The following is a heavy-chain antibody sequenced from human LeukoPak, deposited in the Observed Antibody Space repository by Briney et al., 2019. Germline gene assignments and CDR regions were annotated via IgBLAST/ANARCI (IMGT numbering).Heavy chain of an antibody. CDR1: GGSFDNSYC. CDR2: IYSSEFT. V-gene: IGHV4-39*01. CDR3: AIGSDDYKFGNY. J-gene: IGHJ4*02. D-gene: IGHD5-24*01. Sequence: PSETLSLSCTVSGGSFDNSYCWTWVRPPPGKGPEWIATIYSSEFTYYNPSLRSRVTISGDRSKNLFSLKLSSVTAADTAVYYCAIGSDDYKFGNYWGQGTLVTVSS.